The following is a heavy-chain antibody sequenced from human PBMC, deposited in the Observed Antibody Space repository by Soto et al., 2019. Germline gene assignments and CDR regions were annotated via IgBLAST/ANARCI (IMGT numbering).Heavy chain of an antibody. D-gene: IGHD3-16*01. CDR2: IYYSGST. Sequence: XGTLSLTCTVSGGSISSYYWSWIRQPPGKGLEWIGYIYYSGSTNYNPSLKSRVTISVDTSKNQFSPKLSSVTAADTAVYYCARVKRLGEFPEPPDYWGQGTLVTVSS. CDR1: GGSISSYY. J-gene: IGHJ4*02. V-gene: IGHV4-59*01. CDR3: ARVKRLGEFPEPPDY.